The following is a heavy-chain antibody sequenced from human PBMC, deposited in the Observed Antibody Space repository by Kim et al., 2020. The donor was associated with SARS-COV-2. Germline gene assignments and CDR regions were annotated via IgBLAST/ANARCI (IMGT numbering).Heavy chain of an antibody. Sequence: GGSLRLSCAASGFTFSSYGMHWVRQAPGKGLEWVAIIWYDGSNKYHADSVKGRFTISRDDSKNMLYLRMNSLRAEDTAVYYCVRDLGTYPHNWFDPWGQG. J-gene: IGHJ5*02. CDR1: GFTFSSYG. CDR2: IWYDGSNK. V-gene: IGHV3-33*01. D-gene: IGHD3-10*01. CDR3: VRDLGTYPHNWFDP.